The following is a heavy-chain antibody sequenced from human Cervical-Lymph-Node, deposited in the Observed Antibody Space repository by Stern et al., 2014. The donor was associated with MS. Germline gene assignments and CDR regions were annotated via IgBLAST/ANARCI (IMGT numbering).Heavy chain of an antibody. D-gene: IGHD5/OR15-5a*01. CDR2: ISNDGTKQ. CDR3: ASSTLTDAFDI. V-gene: IGHV3-30*03. CDR1: GFTFNSYK. J-gene: IGHJ3*02. Sequence: QMQLVQSGGGVVQPGKSLRLSCAASGFTFNSYKMHWVRQSPGKGLEWVSLISNDGTKQYYADSVKGRFTISRDNSKNTLSLQINSLTVEDTAVFYCASSTLTDAFDIWGRGTLVTVSA.